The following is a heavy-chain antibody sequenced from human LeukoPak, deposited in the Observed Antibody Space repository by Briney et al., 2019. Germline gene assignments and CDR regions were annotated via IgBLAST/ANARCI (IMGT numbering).Heavy chain of an antibody. CDR2: INHSGST. Sequence: SETLSLTCAVYGGSFSDYYWNWIRQSPGKGQEWVGEINHSGSTNYNASLKSRVAIAADPSKNQFSLKLNSVNGADTAVYYCARRRSSTWFDFDYWGQGTLVTVSS. J-gene: IGHJ4*02. V-gene: IGHV4-34*01. CDR3: ARRRSSTWFDFDY. CDR1: GGSFSDYY. D-gene: IGHD6-6*01.